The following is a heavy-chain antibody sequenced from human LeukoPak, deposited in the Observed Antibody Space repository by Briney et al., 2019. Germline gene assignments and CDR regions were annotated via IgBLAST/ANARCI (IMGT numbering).Heavy chain of an antibody. D-gene: IGHD3-9*01. CDR2: ISAYNGNT. Sequence: ASVKVSCKASGYTFTSYGISWVRQAPGQGLEWMGWISAYNGNTNYAQKPQGRVTMTTDTSTSTAYMELRSLRSDDTAVYYCARDRRYFDWLLKTYYYYGMDVWGKGTTVTVSS. CDR3: ARDRRYFDWLLKTYYYYGMDV. J-gene: IGHJ6*04. V-gene: IGHV1-18*04. CDR1: GYTFTSYG.